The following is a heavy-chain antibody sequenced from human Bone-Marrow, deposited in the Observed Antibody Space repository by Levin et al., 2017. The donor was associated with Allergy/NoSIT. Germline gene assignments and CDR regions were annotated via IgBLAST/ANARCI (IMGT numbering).Heavy chain of an antibody. V-gene: IGHV4-59*12. J-gene: IGHJ4*02. CDR3: ARLGRLGSAHYFDF. D-gene: IGHD7-27*01. CDR2: VYYNGAT. Sequence: GSLRLSCTVSIGSINNNYWGWIRQPPGKGLEFIAYVYYNGATNYNPSLRSRATISIDTSMNHFSLRLNSVTAADTAIYYCARLGRLGSAHYFDFWGLGTLVTVSS. CDR1: IGSINNNY.